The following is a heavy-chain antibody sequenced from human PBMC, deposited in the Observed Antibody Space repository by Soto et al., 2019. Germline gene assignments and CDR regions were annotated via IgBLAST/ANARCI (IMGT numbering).Heavy chain of an antibody. Sequence: GGSLRLSCAASGFTFRTYAMSWVRQAPGKGLEWVSGLFGNGGGISYADSVKGRFTISRDNSNNMLYPQMRSLRVEDTAVYYCAKDRQPDGLWPFDHWGQGTLVTVSS. D-gene: IGHD2-8*01. V-gene: IGHV3-23*01. CDR3: AKDRQPDGLWPFDH. CDR1: GFTFRTYA. J-gene: IGHJ4*02. CDR2: LFGNGGGI.